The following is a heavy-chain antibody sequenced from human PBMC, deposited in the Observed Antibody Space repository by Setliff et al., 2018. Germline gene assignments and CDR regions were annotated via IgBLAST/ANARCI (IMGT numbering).Heavy chain of an antibody. CDR2: LYTSGIT. CDR3: ARGAKDGLMDV. CDR1: GGSISSGLYY. Sequence: SETLSLTCAVSGGSISSGLYYWTWIRQPAGRGLEWIGSLYTSGITNYNPSLKSRFTISKDTSNNQFSLSLSSVTAADTAAYYCARGAKDGLMDVRGQGTTVTVSS. D-gene: IGHD1-26*01. J-gene: IGHJ6*02. V-gene: IGHV4-61*02.